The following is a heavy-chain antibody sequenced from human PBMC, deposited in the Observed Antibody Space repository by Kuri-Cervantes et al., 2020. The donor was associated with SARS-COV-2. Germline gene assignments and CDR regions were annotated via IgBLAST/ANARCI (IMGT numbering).Heavy chain of an antibody. Sequence: GGSLRLSCATSGFTFTNFGMHWVRQAPGKGLEWVAFTRSEGITKYYADSVKGRFAISRDNSKNTLYLQMNSLRAEDTAVYYCAKASMDTMVRGVAFDYWGQGTLVTVSS. CDR2: TRSEGITK. J-gene: IGHJ4*02. CDR1: GFTFTNFG. CDR3: AKASMDTMVRGVAFDY. V-gene: IGHV3-30*02. D-gene: IGHD3-10*01.